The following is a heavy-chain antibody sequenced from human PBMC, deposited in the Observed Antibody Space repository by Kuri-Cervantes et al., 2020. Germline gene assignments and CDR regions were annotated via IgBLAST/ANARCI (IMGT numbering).Heavy chain of an antibody. J-gene: IGHJ4*02. V-gene: IGHV3-7*01. CDR2: IKQDGSEK. CDR3: ARVLLFGGLGVDY. CDR1: GFTFSSYW. D-gene: IGHD1-26*01. Sequence: GESLKISCAASGFTFSSYWMSWVRQAPGKGLEWVANIKQDGSEKYYVDSVKGRFTISRDNAKNSLYLQMNSLRAEDTAVYYCARVLLFGGLGVDYWGQGTLVTVSS.